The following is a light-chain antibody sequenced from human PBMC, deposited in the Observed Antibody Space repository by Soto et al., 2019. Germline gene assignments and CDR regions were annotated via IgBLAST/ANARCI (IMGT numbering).Light chain of an antibody. V-gene: IGKV3-15*01. CDR2: GAS. CDR1: QSVSSN. J-gene: IGKJ5*01. CDR3: QQYNNWPTLT. Sequence: EIVMTQSPATLSVSPGERATLSCRASQSVSSNLAWYQEKPGQAPRLLIYGASTRATGIPARFSGSGSGTEFPLPISSLQSEDFAVYYCQQYNNWPTLTFGQGTRLEIK.